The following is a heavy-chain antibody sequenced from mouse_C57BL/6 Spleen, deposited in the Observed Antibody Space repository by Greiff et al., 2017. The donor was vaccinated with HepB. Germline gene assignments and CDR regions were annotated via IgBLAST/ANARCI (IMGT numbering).Heavy chain of an antibody. CDR2: ILPGSGST. CDR1: GYTFTGYW. J-gene: IGHJ4*01. D-gene: IGHD2-4*01. CDR3: ARERIYYDYDEDYAMDY. Sequence: QVQLQQSGAELMKPGASVKLSCKATGYTFTGYWIEWVKQRPGHGLEWIGEILPGSGSTNYNEKFKGKATLTADTSSNTAYMQLSSLTTEDSAIYYCARERIYYDYDEDYAMDYWGQGTSVTVSS. V-gene: IGHV1-9*01.